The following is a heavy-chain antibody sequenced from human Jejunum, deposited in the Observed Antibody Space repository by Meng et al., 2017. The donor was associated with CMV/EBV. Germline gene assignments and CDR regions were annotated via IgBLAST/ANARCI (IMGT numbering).Heavy chain of an antibody. D-gene: IGHD2-15*01. CDR2: INTNTGNP. CDR3: ARLYCSGGSCYTIDY. J-gene: IGHJ4*02. CDR1: GGSVNTYA. V-gene: IGHV7-4-1*02. Sequence: VLLVQSGADVKEPGSSMKVSCKSSGGSVNTYASNWVRQAPGQGLEWMGWINTNTGNPTYAQGFTGRFVFSLDTSVSTAYLQISSLKAADTAVYYCARLYCSGGSCYTIDYWGQGTLVTVFS.